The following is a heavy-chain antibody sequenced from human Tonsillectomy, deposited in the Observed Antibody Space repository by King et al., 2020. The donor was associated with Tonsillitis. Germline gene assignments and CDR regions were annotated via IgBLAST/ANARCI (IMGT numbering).Heavy chain of an antibody. CDR1: GGSISSGGYS. J-gene: IGHJ3*02. D-gene: IGHD3-22*01. V-gene: IGHV4-30-4*07. Sequence: LQLQESGPGLVKPSQTLSLTCAVSGGSISSGGYSWSWIRQPPGKGLEWIGYIYYSGSTYYNPSLKSRVTISVDTSKNQFSLKLSSVTAADTAVYYCAREYYYDSSGYYMGAFDIWGHGTMVTVSS. CDR2: IYYSGST. CDR3: AREYYYDSSGYYMGAFDI.